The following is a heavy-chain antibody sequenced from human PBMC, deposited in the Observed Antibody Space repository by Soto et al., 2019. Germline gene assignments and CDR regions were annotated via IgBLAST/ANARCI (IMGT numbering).Heavy chain of an antibody. J-gene: IGHJ6*02. CDR2: IDHSGST. CDR1: GGSFSGYY. V-gene: IGHV4-34*01. D-gene: IGHD6-13*01. CDR3: ARGIAAAGKSSHYGMDV. Sequence: SETLSHTCAVYGGSFSGYYWSWIRQPPGKGLEWIGEIDHSGSTNYNPSLKSRVTISVDTSKNQFSLKLSSVTAADTAVYYCARGIAAAGKSSHYGMDVWGQGTTVTVSS.